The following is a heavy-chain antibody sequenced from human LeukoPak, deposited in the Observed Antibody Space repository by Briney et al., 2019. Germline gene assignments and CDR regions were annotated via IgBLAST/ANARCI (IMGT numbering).Heavy chain of an antibody. D-gene: IGHD4-17*01. CDR1: GGSISSYY. Sequence: PSETLSLTCTVPGGSISSYYWSWIRQPPGKGLEWIGYIYYSGSTNYNPSLKSRVTISVDTSKNQFSLKLSSVTAADTAVYYCARVHTFYGDYDYWGQGTLVTVSS. CDR3: ARVHTFYGDYDY. V-gene: IGHV4-59*08. CDR2: IYYSGST. J-gene: IGHJ4*02.